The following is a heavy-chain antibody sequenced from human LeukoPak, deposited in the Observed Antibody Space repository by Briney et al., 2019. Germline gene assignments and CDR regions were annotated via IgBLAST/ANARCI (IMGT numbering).Heavy chain of an antibody. CDR2: IIPIFGAA. CDR3: ARDGSTLRFLEWFY. D-gene: IGHD3-3*01. CDR1: GGTFSSYD. V-gene: IGHV1-69*05. Sequence: ASVKVSCKASGGTFSSYDISWVRQAPGQGLEWMGGIIPIFGAANYAQKFQGRVTITTDESTRTAYMELSSLRSDDTAVYYCARDGSTLRFLEWFYWGQGTLVTVSS. J-gene: IGHJ4*02.